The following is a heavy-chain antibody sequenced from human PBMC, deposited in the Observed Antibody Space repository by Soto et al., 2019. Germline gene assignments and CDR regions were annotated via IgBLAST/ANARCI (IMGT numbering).Heavy chain of an antibody. D-gene: IGHD2-15*01. J-gene: IGHJ6*03. V-gene: IGHV3-23*01. CDR2: ISGSGGST. CDR3: AKGGLKYCSGGSCYYYYMDV. Sequence: GGSLRLSCAASGFTFSSYAMSWVRQAPGKGLEWVSAISGSGGSTYYADSVKGRFTISRDNSKNTLYLQMNSLRAEDTAVYYCAKGGLKYCSGGSCYYYYMDVWGKGTTVTVSS. CDR1: GFTFSSYA.